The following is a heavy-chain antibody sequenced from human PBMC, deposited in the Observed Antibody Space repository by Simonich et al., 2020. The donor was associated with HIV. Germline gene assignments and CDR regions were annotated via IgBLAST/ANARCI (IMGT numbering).Heavy chain of an antibody. CDR3: ARRVGSSWTGNWFDP. Sequence: EVQLVQSGAEVKKPGESLKISCKGSGYSFTNFWIGWVHQMPGKGLEYMGIIYPGDSDTRYIPAFQGQVTISADKSISTAYLQWSSLKASDTAMYYCARRVGSSWTGNWFDPWGQGTLVTVSS. CDR2: IYPGDSDT. V-gene: IGHV5-51*07. J-gene: IGHJ5*02. D-gene: IGHD6-13*01. CDR1: GYSFTNFW.